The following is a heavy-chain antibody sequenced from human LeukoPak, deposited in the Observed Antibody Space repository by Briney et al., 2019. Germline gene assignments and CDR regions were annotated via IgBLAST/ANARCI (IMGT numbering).Heavy chain of an antibody. CDR1: GFTFSSVW. D-gene: IGHD3-16*01. CDR2: IKSSTDGETT. Sequence: GGSLRLSCTASGFTFSSVWMTWVRQAPGKGLEWVGRIKSSTDGETTDYAAPVKGRFSISRDDSENTLYLQMNSLKNEDTAVYFCTTVHGAGPVNFDYWGQGSLVTVSS. V-gene: IGHV3-15*01. J-gene: IGHJ4*02. CDR3: TTVHGAGPVNFDY.